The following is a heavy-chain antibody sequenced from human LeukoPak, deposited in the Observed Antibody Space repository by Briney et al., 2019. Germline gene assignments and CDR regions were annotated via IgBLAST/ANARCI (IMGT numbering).Heavy chain of an antibody. CDR2: VSGKGDER. V-gene: IGHV3-23*01. J-gene: IGHJ5*02. CDR3: AKGGHYSFFDA. CDR1: GLTFRNYA. D-gene: IGHD3-10*01. Sequence: PGGSLRLSCTVSGLTFRNYAMTWVRQAPGKGLEWLSTVSGKGDERFCADSVKGRFTLSRDNSKNTLNLQMNSLRVEDTALYYCAKGGHYSFFDAWGQGILVTVSS.